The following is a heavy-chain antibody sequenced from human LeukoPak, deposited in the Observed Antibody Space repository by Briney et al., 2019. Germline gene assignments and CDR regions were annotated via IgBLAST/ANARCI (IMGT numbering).Heavy chain of an antibody. V-gene: IGHV1-46*01. CDR1: GYTFTGYY. D-gene: IGHD6-19*01. Sequence: GASVKVSCKASGYTFTGYYMHWVRQAPGQGLEWMGIINPSGGSTSYAQKFQGRVTMTRDTSTSTVYMELSSLRSEDTAVYYCARVGSSGWYRKYYFDYWGQGTLVTVSS. CDR3: ARVGSSGWYRKYYFDY. CDR2: INPSGGST. J-gene: IGHJ4*02.